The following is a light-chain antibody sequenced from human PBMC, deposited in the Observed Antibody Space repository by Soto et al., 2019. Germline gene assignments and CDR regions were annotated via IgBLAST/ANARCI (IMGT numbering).Light chain of an antibody. Sequence: DIQMTQSPSSLSASVGDRVTITCRASQSIRSYLNWYQQKPGKAPKLLIYDASSLESGVPSRFSGSRSGTEFTLTISSLQPADFATYYCQQYNSFSRTFGQGTKVDIK. J-gene: IGKJ1*01. V-gene: IGKV1-5*01. CDR1: QSIRSY. CDR3: QQYNSFSRT. CDR2: DAS.